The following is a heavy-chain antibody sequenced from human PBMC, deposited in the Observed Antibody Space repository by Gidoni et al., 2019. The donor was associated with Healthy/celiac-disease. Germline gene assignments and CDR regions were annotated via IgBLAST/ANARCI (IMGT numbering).Heavy chain of an antibody. CDR3: ARSPRPYGVGGSYYGWFDP. CDR2: ISSSGSTI. D-gene: IGHD1-26*01. CDR1: GFTFSSYE. V-gene: IGHV3-48*03. J-gene: IGHJ5*02. Sequence: EVQLVESGGGLVQPGGSLRLSCAASGFTFSSYELNWVRQAPGKGLEWVSYISSSGSTIYYADSVKGRFTISRDNAKNSLYLQMNSLRAEDTAVYYCARSPRPYGVGGSYYGWFDPWGQGTLVTVSS.